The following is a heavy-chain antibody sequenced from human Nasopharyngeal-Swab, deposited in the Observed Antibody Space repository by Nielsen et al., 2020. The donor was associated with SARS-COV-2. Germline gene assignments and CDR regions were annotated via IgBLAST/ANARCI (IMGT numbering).Heavy chain of an antibody. CDR2: IYYSGTT. CDR1: GSPISDYY. J-gene: IGHJ3*01. D-gene: IGHD1-14*01. Sequence: SDTLTLTCTASGSPISDYYWSWIRQPPGKGLEWVGYIYYSGTTNYNPSLESRVTISIDMSKNKFSLKLYSMTAAETAVYYCGRNHNRVGDAFDLWGQGTMVTVSS. V-gene: IGHV4-59*08. CDR3: GRNHNRVGDAFDL.